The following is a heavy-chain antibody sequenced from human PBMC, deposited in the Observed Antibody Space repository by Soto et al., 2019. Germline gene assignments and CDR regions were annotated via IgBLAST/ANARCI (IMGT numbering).Heavy chain of an antibody. J-gene: IGHJ4*02. CDR1: GFTFSDFY. D-gene: IGHD2-15*01. Sequence: XGSLILSCVASGFTFSDFYMSWIRQAPGKGLEWVSYISLSRGYTKYADSVKGRFTISRDNAKNSLYLQMSSLRAEDTAVYYCARSVDLDSWGQGTPVTVSS. CDR3: ARSVDLDS. CDR2: ISLSRGYT. V-gene: IGHV3-11*06.